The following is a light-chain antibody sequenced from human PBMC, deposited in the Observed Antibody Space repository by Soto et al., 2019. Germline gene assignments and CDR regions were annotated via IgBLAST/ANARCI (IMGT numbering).Light chain of an antibody. CDR1: QSVKTF. J-gene: IGKJ5*01. Sequence: EIFLTQSPSTLALSPGERATLSCGASQSVKTFLVWYQQRPGQAPRLLIHDASHRAAGIPARFSGSGFGTDFTLTISSLEHEDASVYYCQQRSNWPPITFGQGTRREIK. CDR2: DAS. V-gene: IGKV3-11*01. CDR3: QQRSNWPPIT.